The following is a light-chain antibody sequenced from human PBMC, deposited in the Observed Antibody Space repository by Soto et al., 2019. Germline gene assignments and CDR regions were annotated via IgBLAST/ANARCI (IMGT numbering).Light chain of an antibody. CDR2: GAS. J-gene: IGKJ4*01. Sequence: EIVLTQSPGTLSLSPGERATLSCRASQSVSSTYLAWYQQKPGQAPRLLMYGASNRATGIPDRFSGSGSGTDFTLTISNLEPEDVAVYYCQQYGGSPPLTFGGGTKVEIK. CDR1: QSVSSTY. CDR3: QQYGGSPPLT. V-gene: IGKV3-20*01.